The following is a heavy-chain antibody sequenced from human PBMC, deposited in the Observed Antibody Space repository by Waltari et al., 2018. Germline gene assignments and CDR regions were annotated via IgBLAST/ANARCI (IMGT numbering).Heavy chain of an antibody. CDR3: ATDVLAAADVTFFDH. CDR1: GASTGVYY. V-gene: IGHV4-59*01. J-gene: IGHJ4*02. CDR2: IYYNGET. D-gene: IGHD6-13*01. Sequence: VQLQESGPGLVKTSGTLSLTCSVTGASTGVYYWSWLRQSPGTGLEWIGSIYYNGETTYNPSLKGRVTISQDTAKMQFSLTLNSVTAADTAVYYCATDVLAAADVTFFDHWGQGIRVSVSS.